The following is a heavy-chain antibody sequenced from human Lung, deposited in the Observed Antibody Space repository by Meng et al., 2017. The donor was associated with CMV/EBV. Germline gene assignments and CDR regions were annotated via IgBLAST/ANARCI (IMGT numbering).Heavy chain of an antibody. D-gene: IGHD3-3*01. J-gene: IGHJ4*02. CDR2: INHSGSI. CDR1: GGSFSGYY. Sequence: SETXSLXXAVYGGSFSGYYWSWIRQPPGKGLEWIGEINHSGSINYNPSLKSRVTISVDTSKDQFSLKLNSVTAADTAVYYCARAPIINDFWSGQVSNYFDNWGQGTLVXVSS. V-gene: IGHV4-34*01. CDR3: ARAPIINDFWSGQVSNYFDN.